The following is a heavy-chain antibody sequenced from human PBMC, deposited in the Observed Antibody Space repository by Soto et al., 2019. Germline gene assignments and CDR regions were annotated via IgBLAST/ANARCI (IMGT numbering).Heavy chain of an antibody. D-gene: IGHD3-3*01. CDR3: ARANYDFWNGGDHYYFYGLDV. Sequence: HPGGSLRLSCAASGFALSGYGMHWVRQAPGKGLEWVAAISNDGTTEAYADSVKGRITIARDKSENKLYLQMNSLRPGDTAVYYCARANYDFWNGGDHYYFYGLDVWGQGTTVTLS. CDR2: ISNDGTTE. J-gene: IGHJ6*02. CDR1: GFALSGYG. V-gene: IGHV3-30*03.